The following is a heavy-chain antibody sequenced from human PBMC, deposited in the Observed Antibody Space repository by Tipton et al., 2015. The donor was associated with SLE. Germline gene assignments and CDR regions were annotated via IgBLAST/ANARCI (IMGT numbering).Heavy chain of an antibody. D-gene: IGHD6-13*01. Sequence: SGFTFSSYGMHWVRQAPGKGLEWVAVIWYDGSNKYYADSVKGRFTISRDNSKNTLYLQMNSLRAEDTAVYYCARDGGQQLSTFDYWGQGTLVTVSS. J-gene: IGHJ4*02. V-gene: IGHV3-33*01. CDR2: IWYDGSNK. CDR3: ARDGGQQLSTFDY. CDR1: GFTFSSYG.